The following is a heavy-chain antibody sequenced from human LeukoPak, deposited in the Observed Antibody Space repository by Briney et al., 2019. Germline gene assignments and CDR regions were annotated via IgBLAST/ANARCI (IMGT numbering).Heavy chain of an antibody. CDR1: GYSFSTHD. Sequence: GASVKVSCKASGYSFSTHDINWVRQATGQGLEYMGWVNPNSGNTGYAQNFQGRVTVTRDTSTTTAYMELSNLRSDDTAVYYCARGGTMVRGVNALGNYGMDVWGQGTTVTVSS. CDR2: VNPNSGNT. CDR3: ARGGTMVRGVNALGNYGMDV. J-gene: IGHJ6*02. D-gene: IGHD3-10*01. V-gene: IGHV1-8*01.